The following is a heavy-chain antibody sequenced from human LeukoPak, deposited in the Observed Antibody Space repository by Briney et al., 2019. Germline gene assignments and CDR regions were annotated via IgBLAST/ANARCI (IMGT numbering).Heavy chain of an antibody. D-gene: IGHD3-10*01. CDR2: IYTSGST. CDR3: AGEYYYGSGSYSENWFDP. V-gene: IGHV4-4*07. J-gene: IGHJ5*02. CDR1: GGSISSCY. Sequence: SETLSLTCTVSGGSISSCYWSWIRQPAGKGLERIGRIYTSGSTNYNPSLKSRVTMSVDTSKNQFSLKLSSVTAADTAVYYCAGEYYYGSGSYSENWFDPWGQGTLVTVSS.